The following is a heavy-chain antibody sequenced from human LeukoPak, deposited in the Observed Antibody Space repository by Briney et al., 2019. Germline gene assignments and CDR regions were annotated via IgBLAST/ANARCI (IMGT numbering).Heavy chain of an antibody. CDR1: GFTFSDYG. J-gene: IGHJ6*02. D-gene: IGHD1-14*01. V-gene: IGHV3-30*03. CDR2: ISYDGSNK. Sequence: GGSLRLSCAASGFTFSDYGMHWVRQAPGKGLEWVAVISYDGSNKYYADSVKGRFTISRDPSKNTLSLQMNSLRAEDTAVYYCARGVGFTTCMDVWGQGTTVTVSS. CDR3: ARGVGFTTCMDV.